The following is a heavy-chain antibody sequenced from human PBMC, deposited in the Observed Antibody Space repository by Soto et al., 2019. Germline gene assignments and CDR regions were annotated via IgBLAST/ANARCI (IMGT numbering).Heavy chain of an antibody. Sequence: QVQLVQSGAEVKKPGSSVKVSCKASGGTLNSYTINWVRQAPGHGPEWLGRIIPVLGVANYEQTFQGRVTITADKSTSTVYMELTSLRSEDTAVYYCARSSVAAAGTLGNWGPGTLVTVSS. CDR1: GGTLNSYT. D-gene: IGHD6-13*01. CDR3: ARSSVAAAGTLGN. CDR2: IIPVLGVA. J-gene: IGHJ4*02. V-gene: IGHV1-69*02.